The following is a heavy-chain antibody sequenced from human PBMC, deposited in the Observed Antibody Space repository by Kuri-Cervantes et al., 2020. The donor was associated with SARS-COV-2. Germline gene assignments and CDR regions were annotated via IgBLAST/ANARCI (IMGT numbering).Heavy chain of an antibody. CDR3: ARSGYSSSWYGSKNWFDP. Sequence: SQTLSLTCAVYGGSFSGYYWSWIRQPPGKGLEWIGEINHSGSTNYNPSLKSRVTISVDTSKNQFSLKLSSVTAADTAVYYCARSGYSSSWYGSKNWFDPWGQGTLVTVSS. V-gene: IGHV4-34*01. D-gene: IGHD6-13*01. CDR1: GGSFSGYY. CDR2: INHSGST. J-gene: IGHJ5*02.